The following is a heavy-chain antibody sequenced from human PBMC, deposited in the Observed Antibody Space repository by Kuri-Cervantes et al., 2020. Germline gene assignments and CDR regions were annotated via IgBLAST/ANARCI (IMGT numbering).Heavy chain of an antibody. Sequence: SVKVSCKASGFTFTSSAVQWVRQARGQRLEWIGWIVVGSGNTNYAQKFQERVTITRDMSTSTAYMELSSLRSEDTAVYYCAAGLGGGYYFFDYWGQGTLVTVSS. CDR3: AAGLGGGYYFFDY. D-gene: IGHD1-26*01. CDR2: IVVGSGNT. V-gene: IGHV1-58*01. J-gene: IGHJ4*02. CDR1: GFTFTSSA.